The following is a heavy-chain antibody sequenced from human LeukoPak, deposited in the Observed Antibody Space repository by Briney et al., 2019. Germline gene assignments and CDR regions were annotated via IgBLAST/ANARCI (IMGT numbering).Heavy chain of an antibody. CDR2: IYPRDGST. J-gene: IGHJ6*02. D-gene: IGHD5-24*01. Sequence: ASVKVSCKASGYTFTSNYIHWVRQAPGQGLEWMGMIYPRDGSTSYAQKFQGRVTMTSDTSTSTVYMDLSSLGSEDTAVYYCARGPGRDGYNFQSYYGVDVWGQGTTVIVSS. CDR3: ARGPGRDGYNFQSYYGVDV. CDR1: GYTFTSNY. V-gene: IGHV1-46*01.